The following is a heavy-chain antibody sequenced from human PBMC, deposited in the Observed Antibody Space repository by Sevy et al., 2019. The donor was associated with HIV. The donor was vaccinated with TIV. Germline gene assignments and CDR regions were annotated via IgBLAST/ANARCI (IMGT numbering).Heavy chain of an antibody. V-gene: IGHV3-66*02. Sequence: GGSLRLTCAISGFTVNDKYIIWVRRAPGKGLEWVSVLFSSGSTYDADSAKGRFTISRDNSKNTVYLQMNSLRAEDTAVYYCVSLFLSYRSGWSYFDYWGQGTLVTVSS. D-gene: IGHD6-19*01. CDR1: GFTVNDKY. J-gene: IGHJ4*02. CDR3: VSLFLSYRSGWSYFDY. CDR2: LFSSGST.